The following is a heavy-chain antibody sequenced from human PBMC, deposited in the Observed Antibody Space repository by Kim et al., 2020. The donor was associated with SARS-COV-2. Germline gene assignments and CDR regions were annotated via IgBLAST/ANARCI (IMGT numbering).Heavy chain of an antibody. V-gene: IGHV3-30-3*01. CDR3: ATEGGTSGRCGYFDS. Sequence: GGSLRLSCWTSGLYIIHWVRQAPGKGLEWVAAMSFDGFSKYFVGSVKGRFTISRDDSKNAVYLELNSLRDEDSAVYYCATEGGTSGRCGYFDSWGQGTLV. J-gene: IGHJ4*02. D-gene: IGHD2-15*01. CDR1: GLYI. CDR2: MSFDGFSK.